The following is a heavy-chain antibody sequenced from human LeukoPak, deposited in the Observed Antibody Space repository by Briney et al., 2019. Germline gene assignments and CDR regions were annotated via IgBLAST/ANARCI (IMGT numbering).Heavy chain of an antibody. J-gene: IGHJ3*02. CDR1: GFTFDDYG. CDR2: INWNGGST. CDR3: ARGRGLAFDI. V-gene: IGHV3-20*01. Sequence: GGSLRLSCAASGFTFDDYGMSWVRQAPGKGLEWVSGINWNGGSTGYADSVKGRFTISRDNAKNSLYLQMNSLRAEDTSLYNGARGRGLAFDIWGQGTMVTVSS.